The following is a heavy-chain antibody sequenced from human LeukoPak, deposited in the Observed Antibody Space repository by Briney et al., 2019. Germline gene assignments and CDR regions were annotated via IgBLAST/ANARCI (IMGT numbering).Heavy chain of an antibody. CDR2: ISYDGSNK. CDR3: AREWGSGGYDSSGYPNY. J-gene: IGHJ4*02. D-gene: IGHD3-22*01. Sequence: GGSLRLSCAASGFTFSSYAMHWVRQAPGKGLEWVAVISYDGSNKYYADSVKGRFTISRDNSKNTLYLQMNSLRAEDTAVYYCAREWGSGGYDSSGYPNYWGQGTLVTVSS. V-gene: IGHV3-30-3*01. CDR1: GFTFSSYA.